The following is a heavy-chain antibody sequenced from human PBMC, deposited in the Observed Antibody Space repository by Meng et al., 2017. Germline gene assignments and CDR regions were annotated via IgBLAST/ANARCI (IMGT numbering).Heavy chain of an antibody. D-gene: IGHD4-17*01. Sequence: GESLKISCAASGFTFSSYAMHWVRQAPGKGLEWVSRINSDGSSTSYADSVKGRFTISRDNAKNTLYLQMNSLRAEDTAVYYCARSPHDVDYGDADAFDIWGQGTMVTVSS. CDR3: ARSPHDVDYGDADAFDI. CDR1: GFTFSSYA. J-gene: IGHJ3*02. CDR2: INSDGSST. V-gene: IGHV3-74*01.